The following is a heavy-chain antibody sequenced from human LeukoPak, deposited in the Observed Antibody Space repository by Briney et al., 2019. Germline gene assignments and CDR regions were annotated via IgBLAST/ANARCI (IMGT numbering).Heavy chain of an antibody. Sequence: SETLSLTCTVSGGSVSGGSYQWSWIRQPPGKGLEWIGYIYYSGSTNYNPSLKSRVTISVDTSKNQFSLKLSSVTAADTAVYYCASGNGPWGQGTLVTVSS. CDR2: IYYSGST. CDR3: ASGNGP. CDR1: GGSVSGGSYQ. J-gene: IGHJ5*02. V-gene: IGHV4-61*01.